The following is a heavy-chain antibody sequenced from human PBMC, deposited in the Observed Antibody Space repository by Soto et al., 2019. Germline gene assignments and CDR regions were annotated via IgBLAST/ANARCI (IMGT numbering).Heavy chain of an antibody. CDR3: ARGRPDIAVVPVDF. CDR2: IYYTGSA. CDR1: GGSISTGGYY. D-gene: IGHD2-2*01. J-gene: IGHJ4*02. V-gene: IGHV4-31*03. Sequence: QVQLQESGPGLVKPSQTLSLTCTVSGGSISTGGYYWSWIRQYPGKGLEWIGYIYYTGSAHYNPSLTSRVTMAVDTSTNRFSRKLTSVTAADPAVYYSARGRPDIAVVPVDFWGPGTLVSVSS.